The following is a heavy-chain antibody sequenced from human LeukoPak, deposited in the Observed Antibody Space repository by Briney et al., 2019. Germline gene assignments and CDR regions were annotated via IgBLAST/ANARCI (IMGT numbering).Heavy chain of an antibody. D-gene: IGHD3-10*01. V-gene: IGHV3-21*01. CDR1: GFTFSSYS. CDR3: TREGVDVFDI. CDR2: ISSGSTYI. J-gene: IGHJ3*02. Sequence: GGSLRLSCAASGFTFSSYSMNWVRQAPGKGLEWVSSISSGSTYIYYADSVKGRFTISRDNTKNSLYLQMNSLRAEDTAVYYCTREGVDVFDIWGQGTMVTVSS.